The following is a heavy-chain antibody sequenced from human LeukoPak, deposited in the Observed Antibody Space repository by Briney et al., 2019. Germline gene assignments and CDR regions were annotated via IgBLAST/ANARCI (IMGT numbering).Heavy chain of an antibody. J-gene: IGHJ4*02. CDR3: ARVVPMALSFDY. Sequence: PGGSLRLSCAASGFTFSDFAMIWVRQPPGKELEWVSSIFQGGGEIHYADSVKGRFTISRDNSKNTLYLQMNSLRAEDTAVYYCARVVPMALSFDYWGQGTLVTVSS. D-gene: IGHD3-10*01. CDR2: IFQGGGEI. CDR1: GFTFSDFA. V-gene: IGHV3-23*01.